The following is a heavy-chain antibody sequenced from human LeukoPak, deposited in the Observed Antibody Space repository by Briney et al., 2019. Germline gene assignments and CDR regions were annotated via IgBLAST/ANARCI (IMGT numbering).Heavy chain of an antibody. CDR1: AFSFSNYA. Sequence: GGSLRLSCAASAFSFSNYAMYWVRQAPGKGLESVSAISASAGNTYYANSVKGRFTISRDNSKNTLFLQMNNLRAEDTAVYYCASQYYYDSSGYRDYWGQGTLVTVSS. V-gene: IGHV3-23*01. CDR2: ISASAGNT. J-gene: IGHJ4*02. D-gene: IGHD3-22*01. CDR3: ASQYYYDSSGYRDY.